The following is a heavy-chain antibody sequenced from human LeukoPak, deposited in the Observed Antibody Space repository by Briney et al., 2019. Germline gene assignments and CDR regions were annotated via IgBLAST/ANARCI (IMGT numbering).Heavy chain of an antibody. CDR2: IIPILGIA. V-gene: IGHV1-69*04. CDR1: GGTFSSYA. J-gene: IGHJ4*02. Sequence: ASVKVSCKASGGTFSSYAISWVRQAPGQGLEWMGRIIPILGIANYAQKFQGRVTITADKSTSTAYMELSSLRSEDTAVYYCARDAYYYGSRSYRPLDYWGQGTLVTVSS. CDR3: ARDAYYYGSRSYRPLDY. D-gene: IGHD3-10*01.